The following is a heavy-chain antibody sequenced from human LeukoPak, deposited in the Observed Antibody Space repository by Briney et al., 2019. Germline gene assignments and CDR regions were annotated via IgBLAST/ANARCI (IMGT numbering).Heavy chain of an antibody. CDR3: AKDRLGGSYPTLFDY. J-gene: IGHJ4*02. CDR1: GFTFSNYA. Sequence: GGSLRLSCAASGFTFSNYAMSWVRQAPAKGLEWVSTISAAGYSIYYADSVKGRFTISRDNSKNTLYLQMNSLRAEDTAVCYCAKDRLGGSYPTLFDYWGQGTLVTVSS. V-gene: IGHV3-23*01. CDR2: ISAAGYSI. D-gene: IGHD1-26*01.